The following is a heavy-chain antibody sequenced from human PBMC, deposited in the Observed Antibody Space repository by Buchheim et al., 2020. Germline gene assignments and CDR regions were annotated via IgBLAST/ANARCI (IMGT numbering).Heavy chain of an antibody. CDR1: GGSISSGSYY. CDR2: IYTSGST. D-gene: IGHD3-3*02. Sequence: QLHLQESGPGLVKPSETLSLTCTVSGGSISSGSYYWSWIRQPAGKGLEWIGRIYTSGSTNYNPSLKSRVTISVDTSKNQFSLKLSSVTAADTAVYYCARDFSIFGVVRKGMDVWGQGTT. J-gene: IGHJ6*02. V-gene: IGHV4-61*02. CDR3: ARDFSIFGVVRKGMDV.